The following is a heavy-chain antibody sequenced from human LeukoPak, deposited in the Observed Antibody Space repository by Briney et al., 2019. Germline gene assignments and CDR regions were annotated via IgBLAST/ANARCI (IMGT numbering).Heavy chain of an antibody. J-gene: IGHJ4*02. CDR3: ARASATHDYLFDY. CDR1: GYTLTELS. Sequence: GASVKVSCKVSGYTLTELSMHWVRQAPGQGLEWMGWINPNSGGTNYAQKFQGRVTMTRDTSISTAYMELSRLRSDDTAVYYCARASATHDYLFDYWGQGTLVTVSS. V-gene: IGHV1-2*02. D-gene: IGHD4-11*01. CDR2: INPNSGGT.